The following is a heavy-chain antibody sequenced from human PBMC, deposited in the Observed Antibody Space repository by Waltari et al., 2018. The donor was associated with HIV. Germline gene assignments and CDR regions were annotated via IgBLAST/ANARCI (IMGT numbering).Heavy chain of an antibody. J-gene: IGHJ4*02. CDR1: GYTFTGYY. V-gene: IGHV1-2*02. D-gene: IGHD1-26*01. Sequence: QVQLVQSGAEVKKPGASVKVSCKAAGYTFTGYYMHWVRQAPGQGLEWMGWIKPNSGGTNYAQKVQGRVTMTRDTSISTAYMELSRLRSADKAVYYCARSGSADYWGQGTLVTVSS. CDR3: ARSGSADY. CDR2: IKPNSGGT.